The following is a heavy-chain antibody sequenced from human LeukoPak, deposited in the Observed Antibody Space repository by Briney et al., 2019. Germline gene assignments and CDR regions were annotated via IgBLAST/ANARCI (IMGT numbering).Heavy chain of an antibody. Sequence: PGGSLRLSCAASGFMFDDYGMSWVRQAPGKGPEWVSGINWSGGRTGYGDSLKGRFTISRDNAKNTLYLQMNSLRAEDTALYYCARDWGAAGLWDYWGQGTLVTVSS. V-gene: IGHV3-20*04. D-gene: IGHD6-13*01. CDR1: GFMFDDYG. J-gene: IGHJ4*02. CDR2: INWSGGRT. CDR3: ARDWGAAGLWDY.